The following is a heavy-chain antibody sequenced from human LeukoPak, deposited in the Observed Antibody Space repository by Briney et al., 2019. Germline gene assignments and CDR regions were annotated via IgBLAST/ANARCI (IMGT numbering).Heavy chain of an antibody. CDR2: IRYDGSNK. D-gene: IGHD2-2*01. CDR1: GFTFSSYG. J-gene: IGHJ6*03. CDR3: ARDDSLGYCSSTSCYPYYYYYMDV. Sequence: EGSLRLSCAASGFTFSSYGKHWVRQAPGKGLEWLAFIRYDGSNKYYADSVKGRFTISRDNSKNTLYLQMNSLRAEDTAVYYCARDDSLGYCSSTSCYPYYYYYMDVWGKGTTVTVSS. V-gene: IGHV3-30*02.